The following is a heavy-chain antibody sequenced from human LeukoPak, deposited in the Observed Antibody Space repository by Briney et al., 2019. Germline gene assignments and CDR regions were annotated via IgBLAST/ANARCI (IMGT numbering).Heavy chain of an antibody. CDR2: INPNSGGT. D-gene: IGHD5-12*01. CDR3: ARRSNIVATRPPLGAFDI. Sequence: GASVKVSCKASGYTFTSYAMNWVRQAPGQGLEWMGWINPNSGGTNYAQKFQGRVTMTRDTSISTAYMELSRLRSDDTAVYYCARRSNIVATRPPLGAFDIWGQGTMVTVSS. CDR1: GYTFTSYA. V-gene: IGHV1-2*02. J-gene: IGHJ3*02.